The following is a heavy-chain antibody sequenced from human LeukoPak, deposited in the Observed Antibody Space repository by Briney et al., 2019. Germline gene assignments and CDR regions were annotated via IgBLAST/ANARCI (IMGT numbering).Heavy chain of an antibody. D-gene: IGHD3-10*01. Sequence: SETLSFTCTVSGGSISRSGYYWGWIRQPPGKGLEWIGSIYYGGGTSYNPSLKSRVTISADTSQNQFSLKLSSVTAADTAVYYCARGQKLVQGRGDWFAPWGQGTQVTVSS. CDR1: GGSISRSGYY. CDR2: IYYGGGT. V-gene: IGHV4-39*07. J-gene: IGHJ5*02. CDR3: ARGQKLVQGRGDWFAP.